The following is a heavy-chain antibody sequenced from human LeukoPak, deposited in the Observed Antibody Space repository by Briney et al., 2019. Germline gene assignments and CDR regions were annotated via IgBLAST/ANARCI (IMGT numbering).Heavy chain of an antibody. V-gene: IGHV3-9*01. Sequence: GGSLRLSCAVSGFIFDDYAMHGVRGAPGKGLEWVSGISWNSGSIGYADSVKGRFTISRDNAKNSLYLQMNSLRAEDTALYYCALSEGSYSAYDYWGQGTLVTVSS. J-gene: IGHJ4*02. CDR2: ISWNSGSI. CDR1: GFIFDDYA. D-gene: IGHD3-10*01. CDR3: ALSEGSYSAYDY.